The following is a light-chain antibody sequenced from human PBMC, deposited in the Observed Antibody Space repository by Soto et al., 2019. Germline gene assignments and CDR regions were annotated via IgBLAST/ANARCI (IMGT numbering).Light chain of an antibody. Sequence: DLQITQIPSSFSSSVLETFTITCRASQDISSRLAWFQQKPGRAPKYVIQAASMLQSGFPSRFAGSGSGTEFTLTINTLQPEDFATYYCLQVKSFPRTFGQGTKVDNK. CDR3: LQVKSFPRT. CDR2: AAS. V-gene: IGKV1-12*01. J-gene: IGKJ1*01. CDR1: QDISSR.